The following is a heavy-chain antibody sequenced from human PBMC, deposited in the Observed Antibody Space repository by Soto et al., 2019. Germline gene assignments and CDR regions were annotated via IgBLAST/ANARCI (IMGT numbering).Heavy chain of an antibody. D-gene: IGHD5-12*01. V-gene: IGHV3-74*01. CDR3: ARVPSDGYAFSLDDY. CDR1: GFTFSSYW. J-gene: IGHJ4*02. CDR2: INSDESST. Sequence: EVQLVESGGGLVQPGGSLRLSCAASGFTFSSYWMHWVRQAPGKGLVWVSRINSDESSTTYADSVKGRFTISRDNAKNTLYLQMNSLRAEDTAVYYCARVPSDGYAFSLDDYWGQGTLVTVSS.